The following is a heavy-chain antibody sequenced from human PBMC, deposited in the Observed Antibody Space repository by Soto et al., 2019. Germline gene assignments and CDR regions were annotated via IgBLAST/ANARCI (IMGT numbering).Heavy chain of an antibody. CDR1: GFPFHKSS. D-gene: IGHD2-2*01. V-gene: IGHV3-9*01. CDR3: ASGLTTSPHY. CDR2: ITWNSGSI. J-gene: IGHJ4*02. Sequence: PGGSLRLSWAASGFPFHKSSMHWVRQAPGKGLEWVSSITWNSGSIIYADSVKGRFTISRDNGKKSLYLQMQSLRPEDTALYYCASGLTTSPHYWGQGSLVTVSS.